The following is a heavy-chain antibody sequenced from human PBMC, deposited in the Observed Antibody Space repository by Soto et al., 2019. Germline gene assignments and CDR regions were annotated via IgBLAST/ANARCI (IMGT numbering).Heavy chain of an antibody. CDR3: AKTSSIVVVPAAMIGY. CDR2: ISGSGGST. D-gene: IGHD2-2*01. J-gene: IGHJ4*02. Sequence: PGGSLRLSCAASGFTFSSYAMSWVRQAPGKGLEWVSAISGSGGSTYYADSVKGRFTISRHNSKNTLYLQMNSLRAEDTAVYYCAKTSSIVVVPAAMIGYWGQGTLVTVSS. CDR1: GFTFSSYA. V-gene: IGHV3-23*01.